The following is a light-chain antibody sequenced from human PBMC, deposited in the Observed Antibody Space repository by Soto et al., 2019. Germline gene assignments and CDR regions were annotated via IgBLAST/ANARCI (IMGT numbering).Light chain of an antibody. J-gene: IGLJ1*01. CDR1: TNDIGGYNY. Sequence: QSALTQPASVSGSPGQSITISCSGTTNDIGGYNYVSWYQHHPGKVPKVIIYEVFKRPSGVPDRFSGSKSGNTASLTVSGLQAEDEADYYCSSYGGSNTYVFGPGTKLTVL. V-gene: IGLV2-8*01. CDR3: SSYGGSNTYV. CDR2: EVF.